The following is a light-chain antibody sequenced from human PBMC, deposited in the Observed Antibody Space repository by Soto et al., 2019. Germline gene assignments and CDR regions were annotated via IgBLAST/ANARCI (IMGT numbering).Light chain of an antibody. CDR2: DVS. Sequence: EIVMTQSPATLSVSPGERGTLSCRASQNIRRNLAWFQQKPGQAPRLLIYDVSRRATGIPARFSGSGSGTDFTLTINSLEPEDFAVYYCQQRTTWPTFGGGTKVEIK. CDR1: QNIRRN. J-gene: IGKJ4*01. CDR3: QQRTTWPT. V-gene: IGKV3-11*01.